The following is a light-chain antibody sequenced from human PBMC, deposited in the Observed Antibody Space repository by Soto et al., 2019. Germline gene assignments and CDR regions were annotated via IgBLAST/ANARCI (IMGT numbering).Light chain of an antibody. CDR3: QQRTDWRYT. CDR2: DAS. V-gene: IGKV3-11*01. CDR1: QSVSSY. Sequence: EIVLTRSPAILSLSPGERATLSCRASQSVSSYLAWYQQKPGQAPRLLIYDASSRATGIPARFSGSGSGTDFTLTISSLEPEDFAVYYCQQRTDWRYTFGQGTKLEIK. J-gene: IGKJ2*01.